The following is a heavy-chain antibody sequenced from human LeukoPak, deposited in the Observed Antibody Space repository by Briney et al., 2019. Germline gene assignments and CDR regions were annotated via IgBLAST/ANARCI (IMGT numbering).Heavy chain of an antibody. J-gene: IGHJ4*02. Sequence: GGSLRRSCAASGFTFSNYWMSWVRQAPGKGLEWVANIKEDGSEKYYVDSVKGRFTISKDNAKNSLYLQMNSLRAEDTAVYYCVSGGRHFYHWGQRTLVTVSS. CDR1: GFTFSNYW. CDR2: IKEDGSEK. CDR3: VSGGRHFYH. V-gene: IGHV3-7*01. D-gene: IGHD1-26*01.